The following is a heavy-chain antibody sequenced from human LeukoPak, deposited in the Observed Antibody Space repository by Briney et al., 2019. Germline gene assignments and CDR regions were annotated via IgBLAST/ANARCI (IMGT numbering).Heavy chain of an antibody. CDR3: ARSCDGDCYSDY. CDR1: GFTFFSYD. J-gene: IGHJ4*02. CDR2: ISSSATTK. Sequence: PGGSLRLSCAASGFTFFSYDMYWVRQAPGKGLEWVSYISSSATTKYYADSVKGRFTISRDNAKSSLYLQMSSLRVEDTAVYYCARSCDGDCYSDYWGQGTLVTVSS. V-gene: IGHV3-48*03. D-gene: IGHD2-21*02.